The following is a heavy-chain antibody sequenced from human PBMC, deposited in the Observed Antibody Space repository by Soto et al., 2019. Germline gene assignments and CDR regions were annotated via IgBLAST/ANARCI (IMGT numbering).Heavy chain of an antibody. V-gene: IGHV4-30-4*01. CDR3: ARNTVVVVATPDFDWFDP. Sequence: KTSETLSLTCTVSGGSVSSGDYYWSWIRQPPGKGLEWLGYIYYSGSTYYNPSLRSRVTMSIDTSKNQVSLKMRSVTAADTALYYCARNTVVVVATPDFDWFDPWGQGTLVTVSS. CDR1: GGSVSSGDYY. D-gene: IGHD2-15*01. CDR2: IYYSGST. J-gene: IGHJ5*02.